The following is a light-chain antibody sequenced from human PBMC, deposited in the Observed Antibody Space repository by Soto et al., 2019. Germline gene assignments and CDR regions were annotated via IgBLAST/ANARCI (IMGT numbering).Light chain of an antibody. Sequence: QSALTQPASVSGSPGQSITISCTGTSSDVGGYNYVSWYQQHPGKVPKLMIYDVSHRPSGVSNRFSGSKSGNTASLTISGLLAEDVAAYYYGSYTSSSTLVVFGGGTKLTVL. V-gene: IGLV2-14*01. J-gene: IGLJ2*01. CDR1: SSDVGGYNY. CDR3: GSYTSSSTLVV. CDR2: DVS.